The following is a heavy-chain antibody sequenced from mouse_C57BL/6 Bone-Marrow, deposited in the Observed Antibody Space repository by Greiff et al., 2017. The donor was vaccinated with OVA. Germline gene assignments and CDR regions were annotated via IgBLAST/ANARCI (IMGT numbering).Heavy chain of an antibody. J-gene: IGHJ2*01. Sequence: SSVKLSCNSSGYTFTSYWMDWVKQRPGQGLEWIGNIYPSDSETHYNQKFKDKATLTVDKSSSTAYMQLSSLTSEDSAVYYCASGLSFDYWGQGTTLTVSS. V-gene: IGHV1-61*01. CDR2: IYPSDSET. CDR3: ASGLSFDY. D-gene: IGHD3-1*01. CDR1: GYTFTSYW.